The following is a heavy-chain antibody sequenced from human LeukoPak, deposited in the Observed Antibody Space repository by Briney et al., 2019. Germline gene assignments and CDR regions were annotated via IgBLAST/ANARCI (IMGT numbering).Heavy chain of an antibody. CDR2: IWYDGSNK. J-gene: IGHJ4*02. CDR1: GFAFNSYG. D-gene: IGHD3-22*01. Sequence: GRSLRLSCAASGFAFNSYGMHWVRQAPGKGLEWVAVIWYDGSNKYYADSVKGRFTISRDNSKNKLYLQMNSLGAEDTAVCYCAREGSTYYYDSSGYPKGDYFDYWGQGTLVTVSS. CDR3: AREGSTYYYDSSGYPKGDYFDY. V-gene: IGHV3-33*01.